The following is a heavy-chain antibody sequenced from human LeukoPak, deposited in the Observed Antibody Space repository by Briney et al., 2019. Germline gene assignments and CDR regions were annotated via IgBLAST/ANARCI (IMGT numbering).Heavy chain of an antibody. CDR1: GFTFSSYW. J-gene: IGHJ4*02. D-gene: IGHD4-17*01. V-gene: IGHV3-7*01. CDR3: ALGGWDYAPQSSSDFDY. Sequence: GGSPRLSCAASGFTFSSYWMSWVRQAPGKGLEWVANIKEDGSKKSYVDSLKGRFTIPRDNAKNSLYLQMDSLRAEDTAVYYCALGGWDYAPQSSSDFDYWGQGTLVTVSS. CDR2: IKEDGSKK.